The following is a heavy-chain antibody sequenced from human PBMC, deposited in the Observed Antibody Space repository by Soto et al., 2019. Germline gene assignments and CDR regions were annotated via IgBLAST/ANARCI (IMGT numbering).Heavy chain of an antibody. D-gene: IGHD6-19*01. CDR3: ARFFGSGFDY. CDR1: GFTFSTDS. V-gene: IGHV3-48*02. CDR2: ISTSGATR. Sequence: PGGSLRLSCVASGFTFSTDSMNWVRQAPGKGLEWAAHISTSGATRYYAETMKGRFTISRDNAKTSLYLQMDSLRNEDTAVYYCARFFGSGFDYWGQGTLVTVSS. J-gene: IGHJ4*02.